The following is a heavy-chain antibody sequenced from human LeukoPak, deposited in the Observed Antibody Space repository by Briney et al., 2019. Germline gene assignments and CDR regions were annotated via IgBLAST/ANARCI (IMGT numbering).Heavy chain of an antibody. J-gene: IGHJ4*02. D-gene: IGHD1-26*01. Sequence: KPSETLSLTCAVYGGSFNNYYWTWIRQCPGKGLEWIGSIYYSGSTYYNPSLKSRVTISVDTPKNQFSLKLSSVTAADTAVYYCARIVGASDYWGQGTLVTVSS. CDR3: ARIVGASDY. CDR2: IYYSGST. CDR1: GGSFNNYY. V-gene: IGHV4-59*05.